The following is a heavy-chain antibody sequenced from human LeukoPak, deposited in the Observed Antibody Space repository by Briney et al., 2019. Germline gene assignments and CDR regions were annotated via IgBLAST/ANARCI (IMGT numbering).Heavy chain of an antibody. V-gene: IGHV1-2*02. Sequence: ASVTVSCKASGYTFTGYYMHWVRQAPGQGLEWMGWINPNSGGTNYAQKFQGRVTMTRDTSISTAYMELSRLRSDDTAVYYCARASGGYPKYYFDYWGQGTLVAVSS. CDR1: GYTFTGYY. CDR2: INPNSGGT. D-gene: IGHD2-15*01. CDR3: ARASGGYPKYYFDY. J-gene: IGHJ4*02.